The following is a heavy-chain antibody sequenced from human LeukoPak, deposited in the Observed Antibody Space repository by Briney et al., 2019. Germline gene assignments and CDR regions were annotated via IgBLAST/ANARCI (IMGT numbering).Heavy chain of an antibody. CDR3: ARGGASADLARFDY. Sequence: EASVKVSCKASGYTFTGYYMHWVRQAPGQGLEWMGWINPNSGGTNYAQKFQGRVTMTRDTSISTAYMELSRLRSDDTAVYYCARGGASADLARFDYWGQGTVVTVSS. CDR2: INPNSGGT. J-gene: IGHJ4*02. D-gene: IGHD6-13*01. CDR1: GYTFTGYY. V-gene: IGHV1-2*02.